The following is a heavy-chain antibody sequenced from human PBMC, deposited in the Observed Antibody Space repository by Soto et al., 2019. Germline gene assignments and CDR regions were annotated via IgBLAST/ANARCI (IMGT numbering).Heavy chain of an antibody. Sequence: QVQLQQWGAGLLKPSETLSLSCAVYGASFSGYYWNWIRQSPGKGLEWIGEINQSGSTNYSPFLKTRVTVSGDTAKNKISLRLSSVNAADTAVYYCARRFSGSGRYFDSLGQGTLVTVSS. V-gene: IGHV4-34*02. CDR2: INQSGST. CDR1: GASFSGYY. D-gene: IGHD2-15*01. J-gene: IGHJ4*02. CDR3: ARRFSGSGRYFDS.